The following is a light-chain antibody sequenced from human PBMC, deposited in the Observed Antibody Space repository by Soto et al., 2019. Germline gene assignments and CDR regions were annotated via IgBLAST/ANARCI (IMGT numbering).Light chain of an antibody. CDR1: QVIGND. Sequence: DIQMTQSPSSLSASVGDRVTITCRASQVIGNDLGWYQQKAGKAPKRLIYAASSLQSGVPSRFSGSGYGTEFTLMISSLQPEDFSSYYCLQFHSHPRTFGGGTKVEIK. J-gene: IGKJ4*01. CDR2: AAS. V-gene: IGKV1-17*01. CDR3: LQFHSHPRT.